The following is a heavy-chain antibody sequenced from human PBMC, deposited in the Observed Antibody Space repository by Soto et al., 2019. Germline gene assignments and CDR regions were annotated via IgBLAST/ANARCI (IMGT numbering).Heavy chain of an antibody. CDR2: IWYDGSNK. D-gene: IGHD6-13*01. V-gene: IGHV3-33*01. Sequence: GGSLRLSCAASGFTFSSYGMHWVRQAPGKGLEWVAVIWYDGSNKYYADSVKGRFTISRDNSKNTLYLQMNSLRAEDTAVYYCASLIAAAGTAVRGIFDYWGQGTLVTVSS. J-gene: IGHJ4*02. CDR1: GFTFSSYG. CDR3: ASLIAAAGTAVRGIFDY.